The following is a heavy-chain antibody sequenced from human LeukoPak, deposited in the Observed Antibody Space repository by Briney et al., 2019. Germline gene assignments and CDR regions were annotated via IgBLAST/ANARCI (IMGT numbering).Heavy chain of an antibody. D-gene: IGHD6-6*01. Sequence: GGSLRLSCAASGFTFSSYAMSWVRQAPGKGLEWVSAISGSGGSTYYADSVKGRFTISRDNSKNTLYLQMNSLRAEDTAVYYCARDNERQLVDYYGMDVWGQGTTVTVSS. V-gene: IGHV3-23*01. CDR3: ARDNERQLVDYYGMDV. CDR1: GFTFSSYA. CDR2: ISGSGGST. J-gene: IGHJ6*02.